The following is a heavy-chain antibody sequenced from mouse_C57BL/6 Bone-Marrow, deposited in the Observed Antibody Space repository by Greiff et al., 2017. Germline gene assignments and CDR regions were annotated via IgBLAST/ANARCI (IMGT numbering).Heavy chain of an antibody. CDR3: ARDDGYCGWFAY. J-gene: IGHJ3*01. V-gene: IGHV5-4*01. D-gene: IGHD2-3*01. CDR2: ISAGGSYT. CDR1: GFTFSSYA. Sequence: EVMLVQSGGGLVKPGGSLKLSCAASGFTFSSYAMSWVRQTPGKRLEWVATISAGGSYTYYPDNVKGRFTFSRDNAKNNLYLQMSHLKSEDTAMYYCARDDGYCGWFAYWGQGTLVTVSA.